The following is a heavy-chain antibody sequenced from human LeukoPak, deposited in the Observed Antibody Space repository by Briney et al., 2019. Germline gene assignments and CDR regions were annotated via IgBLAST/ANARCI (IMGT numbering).Heavy chain of an antibody. CDR3: ARENSSGWYSGWFDP. V-gene: IGHV4-38-2*02. Sequence: SETLSLTCRVSDYYINNGYYWGWIRQPPGKGLEWIGSIYHSGNTYYNPSLKSRVTISVDTSKNQFSLKLSSVTAADTAVYYCARENSSGWYSGWFDPWGQGTLVTVSS. J-gene: IGHJ5*02. D-gene: IGHD6-19*01. CDR1: DYYINNGYY. CDR2: IYHSGNT.